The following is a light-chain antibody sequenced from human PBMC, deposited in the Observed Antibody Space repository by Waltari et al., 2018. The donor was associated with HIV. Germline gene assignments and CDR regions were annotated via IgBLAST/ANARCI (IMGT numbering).Light chain of an antibody. V-gene: IGKV3-20*01. CDR2: GAS. Sequence: EIVLTQSPGPLSLSPGDRATLSCRASQSVSSSYLAWYQQKPGQAPRLLIYGASSRATGIPDRFSGSGSGTDFTLTISRLEPEDFAVYYCQQYRSSSWTFGQGTKVEIK. J-gene: IGKJ1*01. CDR1: QSVSSSY. CDR3: QQYRSSSWT.